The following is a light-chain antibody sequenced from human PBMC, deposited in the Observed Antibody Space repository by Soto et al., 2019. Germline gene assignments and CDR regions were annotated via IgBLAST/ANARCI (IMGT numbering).Light chain of an antibody. J-gene: IGLJ1*01. CDR1: TSNIGSNY. Sequence: SVLTQPPSGSGTPGQGVTISCSGSTSNIGSNYVYWYQQLPGTAPRLLIYRNNQRPSGVPDRFSGSKSGTSASLAISGLRSDDEADYFCATWDDSLNGIYVFATGTKVIVL. CDR2: RNN. V-gene: IGLV1-47*01. CDR3: ATWDDSLNGIYV.